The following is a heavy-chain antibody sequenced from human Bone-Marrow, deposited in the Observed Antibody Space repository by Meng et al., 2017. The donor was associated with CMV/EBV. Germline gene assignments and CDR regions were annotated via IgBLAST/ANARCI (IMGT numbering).Heavy chain of an antibody. CDR1: GGSFSSYY. J-gene: IGHJ4*02. Sequence: SETLSLTCAVYGGSFSSYYWGWSRQPPGKGLEWIGSIYYSGSTYYNPYLKSRVTISVDASKNQFALKLSPVTAADTAVYYCERGLGRWLQLALDYWGQGTLVTVSS. V-gene: IGHV4-34*01. D-gene: IGHD5-24*01. CDR3: ERGLGRWLQLALDY. CDR2: IYYSGST.